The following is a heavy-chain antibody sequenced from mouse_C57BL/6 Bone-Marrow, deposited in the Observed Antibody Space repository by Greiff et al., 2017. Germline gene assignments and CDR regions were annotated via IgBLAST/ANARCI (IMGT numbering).Heavy chain of an antibody. J-gene: IGHJ3*01. D-gene: IGHD4-1*01. CDR3: TRLTGMGFAY. V-gene: IGHV1-15*01. CDR1: GYTFTDYE. CDR2: IDPETGGT. Sequence: QVQLQQSGAELVRPGASVTLSCKASGYTFTDYEMHWVKQTPVHGLEWIGAIDPETGGTAYNQKFKGKAILTADKSSSTAYMELRILTAEDSAVYYCTRLTGMGFAYWGQGTLVTVSA.